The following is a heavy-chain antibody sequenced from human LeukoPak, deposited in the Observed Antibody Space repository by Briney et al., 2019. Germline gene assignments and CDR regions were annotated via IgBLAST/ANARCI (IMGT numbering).Heavy chain of an antibody. Sequence: GGSLRLSCAASGFTFSSYAVPWVRRAPGKGLEWVAVISSDGSNKYYPDSVKGRFTISRDNSKNTLYLQMNSLRAEDTAVYYCATDPRRPVVVTATTHFQHWGQGTLVTVSS. V-gene: IGHV3-30-3*01. CDR1: GFTFSSYA. D-gene: IGHD2-15*01. CDR2: ISSDGSNK. J-gene: IGHJ1*01. CDR3: ATDPRRPVVVTATTHFQH.